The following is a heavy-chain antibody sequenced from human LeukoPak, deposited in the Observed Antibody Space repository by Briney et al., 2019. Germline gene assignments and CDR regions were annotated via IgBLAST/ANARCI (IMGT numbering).Heavy chain of an antibody. CDR1: GFTFSVSW. J-gene: IGHJ4*02. CDR2: IKADGSEI. V-gene: IGHV3-7*01. Sequence: GGSLRLSCAASGFTFSVSWMDWVRQAKGNGVEWVANIKADGSEIYYVDSEKERFTLSRDNAKNFLYLQMNSLRAEDTAVYFCTRSLDHWGQGTLVTVSS. CDR3: TRSLDH. D-gene: IGHD2-15*01.